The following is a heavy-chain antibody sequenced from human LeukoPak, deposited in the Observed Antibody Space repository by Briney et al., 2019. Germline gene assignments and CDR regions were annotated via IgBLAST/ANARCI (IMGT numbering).Heavy chain of an antibody. CDR2: IYPGDSDT. CDR1: GYSFTSCW. D-gene: IGHD3-9*01. J-gene: IGHJ4*02. Sequence: GASLQISCKGSGYSFTSCWIGWVRQLPGKGLEWMGIIYPGDSDTRYSPSFQGQVTISADKSISTAYLQWSSLKASDTAMYYCARSKSHYFDWLHWGQGTLVTVSS. CDR3: ARSKSHYFDWLH. V-gene: IGHV5-51*01.